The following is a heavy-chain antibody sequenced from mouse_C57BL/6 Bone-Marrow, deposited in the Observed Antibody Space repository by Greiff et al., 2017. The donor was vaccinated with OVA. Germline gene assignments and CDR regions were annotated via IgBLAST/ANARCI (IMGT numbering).Heavy chain of an antibody. Sequence: EVMLVESGGDLVKPGGSLKLSCAASGFTFSSYGMSWVRQTPDKRLAWVATISSGGSYTYYPDSVKGRFTISRDNAKNTLYLQMSSLKSEDTAMYYCASPIYYGNYLAWFAYWGQGTLVTVSA. J-gene: IGHJ3*01. CDR3: ASPIYYGNYLAWFAY. CDR2: ISSGGSYT. D-gene: IGHD2-1*01. CDR1: GFTFSSYG. V-gene: IGHV5-6*01.